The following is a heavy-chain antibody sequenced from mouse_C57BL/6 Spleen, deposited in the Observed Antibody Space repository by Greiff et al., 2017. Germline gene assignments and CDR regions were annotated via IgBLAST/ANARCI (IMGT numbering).Heavy chain of an antibody. CDR1: GYTFTSYW. Sequence: QVQLQQPGAELVRPGTSVKLSCKASGYTFTSYWMHWVKQRPGQGLEWIGVIDPSDSYTNYNQKFKGKATLTVDTSSSTAYMQLSSLTSEDSAVYYCARGGYGDDEGAYYVDYWGQGTTLTVSS. CDR2: IDPSDSYT. D-gene: IGHD2-2*01. V-gene: IGHV1-59*01. CDR3: ARGGYGDDEGAYYVDY. J-gene: IGHJ2*01.